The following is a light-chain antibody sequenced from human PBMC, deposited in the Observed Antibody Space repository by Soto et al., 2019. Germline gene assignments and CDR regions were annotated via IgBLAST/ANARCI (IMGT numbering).Light chain of an antibody. CDR2: GTS. V-gene: IGKV1-9*01. CDR3: QQVNSYPLT. Sequence: DIQLTQSPSFLSASVGDRVTITCRASQDISNYLAWYQQKPGKAPKFLIYGTSTFQSGVPSRFSDSGSGTEFTLTISSLQPEDFATYYCQQVNSYPLTFGGGTKVDIK. J-gene: IGKJ4*01. CDR1: QDISNY.